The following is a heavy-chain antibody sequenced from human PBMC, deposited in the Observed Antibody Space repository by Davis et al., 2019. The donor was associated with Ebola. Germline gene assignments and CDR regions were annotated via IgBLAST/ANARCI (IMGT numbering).Heavy chain of an antibody. CDR3: VKVGGTSYGDYYYGMDV. V-gene: IGHV3-33*06. CDR2: IWFDGRNE. D-gene: IGHD1-26*01. Sequence: GGSLRLSCAASGFTFSSYGMHWVRQAPGKGLEWVAVIWFDGRNEYYADSVKGRFTISRDNSKNTLYLHMKSLRGDDTAVYYCVKVGGTSYGDYYYGMDVWGKGTTVTVSS. CDR1: GFTFSSYG. J-gene: IGHJ6*04.